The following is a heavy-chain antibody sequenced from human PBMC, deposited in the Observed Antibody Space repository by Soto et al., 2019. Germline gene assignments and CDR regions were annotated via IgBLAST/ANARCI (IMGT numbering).Heavy chain of an antibody. Sequence: SETLSLTCTVSGGSISSYYWSWIRQPPGKGLEWIGYIYYSGSTNYNPSLKSRVTISVDTSKTQFSLKLSSVTAADTAVYYCARVTGDYEIFDYWGQGTLVTVSS. V-gene: IGHV4-59*01. CDR2: IYYSGST. D-gene: IGHD4-17*01. J-gene: IGHJ4*02. CDR1: GGSISSYY. CDR3: ARVTGDYEIFDY.